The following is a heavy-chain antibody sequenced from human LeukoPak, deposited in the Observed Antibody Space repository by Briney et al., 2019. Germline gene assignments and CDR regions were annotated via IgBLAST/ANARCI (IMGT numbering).Heavy chain of an antibody. J-gene: IGHJ4*02. D-gene: IGHD5-12*01. CDR2: INPNNGGR. CDR3: ARGLLTGYSGYDCHY. CDR1: GYTFTGYY. V-gene: IGHV1-2*02. Sequence: GASVKVSCKASGYTFTGYYIHWVRQAPGQGLEWMGWINPNNGGRNYAQMFEGRVTMTRDTSISTAYMDVSGLRSDDTAVYYCARGLLTGYSGYDCHYWGQGTRVTVSS.